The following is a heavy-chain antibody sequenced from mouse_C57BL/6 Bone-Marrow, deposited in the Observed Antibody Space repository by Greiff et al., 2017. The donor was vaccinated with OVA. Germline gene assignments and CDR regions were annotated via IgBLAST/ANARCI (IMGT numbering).Heavy chain of an antibody. J-gene: IGHJ1*03. Sequence: VQLQQSGPGLVQPSQSLSITCTVSGFSLTSYGVHWVRQSPGKGLEWLGVIWSGGSTDYNAAFISRLSISKDNSKIQVFFKMNSLQADDTAIYYCARKNWEGWYFDVWGTGTTVTVSS. CDR2: IWSGGST. D-gene: IGHD4-1*01. CDR3: ARKNWEGWYFDV. V-gene: IGHV2-2*01. CDR1: GFSLTSYG.